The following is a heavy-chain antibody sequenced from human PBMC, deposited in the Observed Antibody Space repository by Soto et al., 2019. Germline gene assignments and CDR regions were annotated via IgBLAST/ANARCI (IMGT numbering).Heavy chain of an antibody. CDR3: ARDGGIVVVPAAYYYYGMDV. CDR1: GYTFTSYA. D-gene: IGHD2-2*01. CDR2: INAGNGNT. J-gene: IGHJ6*02. Sequence: ASVKVSCKASGYTFTSYAMHWVRQAPGQRLEWMGWINAGNGNTKYSQKFQGRATITRDTSASTAYMELSSLRSEDTAVYYCARDGGIVVVPAAYYYYGMDVWGQGTTVTVSS. V-gene: IGHV1-3*01.